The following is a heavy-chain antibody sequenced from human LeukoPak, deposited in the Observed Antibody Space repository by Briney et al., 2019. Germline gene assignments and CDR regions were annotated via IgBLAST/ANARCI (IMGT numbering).Heavy chain of an antibody. D-gene: IGHD6-13*01. Sequence: GGSLRLSCAASGFTVSSNYMSWVRQAPGKGLEWVSVIYSGGSTYYADSVKGRFTISRDNSKNTLFLQMNSLRAEDTAMYYCAKGSTSWDGYKGTYDPWGQGTLVTV. V-gene: IGHV3-53*01. J-gene: IGHJ5*02. CDR1: GFTVSSNY. CDR3: AKGSTSWDGYKGTYDP. CDR2: IYSGGST.